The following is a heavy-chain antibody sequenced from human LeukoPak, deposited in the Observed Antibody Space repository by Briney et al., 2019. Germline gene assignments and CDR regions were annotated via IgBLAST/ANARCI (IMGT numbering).Heavy chain of an antibody. J-gene: IGHJ6*02. CDR3: ARRLIVATGCGMDV. V-gene: IGHV1-2*02. CDR2: INPNSGGT. CDR1: GYTFTGYY. Sequence: ASVKVSCKASGYTFTGYYMHWVRQAPGQGLEWMGWINPNSGGTNYAQKFQGRVTMTRDTSISTAYMELSRLRSDDTAVYYCARRLIVATGCGMDVWGQGTTVTVSS. D-gene: IGHD5-12*01.